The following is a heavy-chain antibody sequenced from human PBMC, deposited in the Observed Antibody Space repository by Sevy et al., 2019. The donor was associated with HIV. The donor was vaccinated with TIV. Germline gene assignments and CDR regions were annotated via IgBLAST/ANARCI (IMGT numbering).Heavy chain of an antibody. CDR1: GYSISSGYY. J-gene: IGHJ6*03. V-gene: IGHV4-38-2*01. CDR2: IYHSGST. CDR3: AGPPLGYCTNGVCSHYYYYYMDV. D-gene: IGHD2-8*01. Sequence: SETLSLTCAVSGYSISSGYYWGWIRQPPGKGLEWIGSIYHSGSTYYNPSLKSRVTISVDTSKNQFSLKLGSVTAADTAVYYCAGPPLGYCTNGVCSHYYYYYMDVWGKGTTVTVSS.